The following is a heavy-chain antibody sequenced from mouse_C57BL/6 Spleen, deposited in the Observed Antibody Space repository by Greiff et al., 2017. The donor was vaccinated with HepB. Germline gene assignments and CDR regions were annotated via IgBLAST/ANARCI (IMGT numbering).Heavy chain of an antibody. J-gene: IGHJ1*03. CDR1: GYTFTSYW. Sequence: QVQLQQSGAELVKPGASVKMSCKASGYTFTSYWITWVKQRPGQGLEWIGDIYPGSGSTNYNEKFKSKATLTVDTSSSTAYMQLSSLTSEDSAVYYCARWDYGSSYAYFDVWGTGTTVTVSS. D-gene: IGHD1-1*01. CDR2: IYPGSGST. V-gene: IGHV1-55*01. CDR3: ARWDYGSSYAYFDV.